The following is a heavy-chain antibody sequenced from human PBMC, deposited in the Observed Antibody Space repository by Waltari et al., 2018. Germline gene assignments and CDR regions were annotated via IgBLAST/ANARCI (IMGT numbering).Heavy chain of an antibody. CDR3: ARRNLGYAFDI. D-gene: IGHD1-26*01. V-gene: IGHV1-69*12. CDR1: GGAFGTYA. CDR2: IIPIYGTP. Sequence: QVQLVQSGAEVKKPGSSVKVSCKASGGAFGTYAIPWGRQAPGHGLEWVGGIIPIYGTPNFAQKFQGRVTFTADESTTTAYMELTSLKSEDTAIYYCARRNLGYAFDIWGQGTLVTVSS. J-gene: IGHJ3*02.